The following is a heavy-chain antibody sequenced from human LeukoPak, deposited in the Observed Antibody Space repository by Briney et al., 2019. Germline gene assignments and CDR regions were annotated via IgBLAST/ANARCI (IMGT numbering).Heavy chain of an antibody. Sequence: PGRSLRLSCAASGFTFDDYAMHWVRQAPGKGLEWVSGISWNSGSIGYADSVKGRFTISRDNAKNSLYLQMNSLRAEDMALYYCAKDYLSVPAAPTPWFDPWGQGTLVIVSS. J-gene: IGHJ5*02. CDR2: ISWNSGSI. V-gene: IGHV3-9*03. CDR3: AKDYLSVPAAPTPWFDP. CDR1: GFTFDDYA. D-gene: IGHD2-2*01.